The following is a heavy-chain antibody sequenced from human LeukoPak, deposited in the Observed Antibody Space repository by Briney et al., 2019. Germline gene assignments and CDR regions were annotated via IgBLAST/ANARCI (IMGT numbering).Heavy chain of an antibody. CDR3: AKGIAAAGTSPFDP. J-gene: IGHJ5*02. CDR2: ISSSSSYI. D-gene: IGHD6-13*01. CDR1: GFTFSSYS. V-gene: IGHV3-21*04. Sequence: GGSLRLSCAASGFTFSSYSMNWVRQAPGKGLEWVSSISSSSSYIYYADSVKGRFTISRDNAKNSLYLQMNSLRAEDTAVYYCAKGIAAAGTSPFDPWGQGTLVTVSS.